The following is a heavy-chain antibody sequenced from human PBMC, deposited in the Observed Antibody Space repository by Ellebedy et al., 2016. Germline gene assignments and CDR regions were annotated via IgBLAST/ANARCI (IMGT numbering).Heavy chain of an antibody. D-gene: IGHD4-17*01. Sequence: SETLSLTCTVSGGSISSYYWSWIRQPPGKGLEWIGYIYYSGSTDYNPSLKSRVTMSVATSKNQFSLNLSSVTAADTAVYYCARDNRVTTWYYWGQGTLVTVSS. CDR3: ARDNRVTTWYY. J-gene: IGHJ4*02. CDR1: GGSISSYY. CDR2: IYYSGST. V-gene: IGHV4-59*01.